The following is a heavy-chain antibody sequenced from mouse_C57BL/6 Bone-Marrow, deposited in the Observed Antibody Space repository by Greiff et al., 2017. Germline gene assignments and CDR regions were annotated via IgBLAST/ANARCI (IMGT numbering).Heavy chain of an antibody. Sequence: VQLVESGAELVRPGASVKLSCKASGYTFTSYGITWVKQRTGQGLEWIGAIYPRSGNTYYNEKFKGKATLTADKSSSTAYMQLRSLTSEDSAVYFCVWSDWFAYWGQGTLVTVSA. CDR3: VWSDWFAY. V-gene: IGHV1-81*01. J-gene: IGHJ3*01. D-gene: IGHD1-1*02. CDR1: GYTFTSYG. CDR2: IYPRSGNT.